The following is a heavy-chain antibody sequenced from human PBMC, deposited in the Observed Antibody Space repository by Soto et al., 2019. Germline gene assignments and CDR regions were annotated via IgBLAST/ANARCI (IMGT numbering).Heavy chain of an antibody. J-gene: IGHJ6*02. V-gene: IGHV4-31*03. Sequence: QVQLQESGPGLVKPSQTLSLTCTVSGGSISSGGYYWSWIRQHPGKGLEWIGYIYYSGSTYYNPSLKSRVTISVDTSKNQCSLKLSSVTAADTAVYYCARDHLLWFGESKTFYYYYGMDVWGQGTTVTVSS. D-gene: IGHD3-10*01. CDR1: GGSISSGGYY. CDR2: IYYSGST. CDR3: ARDHLLWFGESKTFYYYYGMDV.